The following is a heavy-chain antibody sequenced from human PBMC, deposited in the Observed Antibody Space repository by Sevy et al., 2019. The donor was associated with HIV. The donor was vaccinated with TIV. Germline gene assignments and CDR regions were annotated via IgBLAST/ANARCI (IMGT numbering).Heavy chain of an antibody. Sequence: ASVKVSCKASGYTFTGYYMHWVRQAPGQGLEWMGWINPNSGGTNYAQKFQGTVTMTRDTSISTAYMELSRLRSDDTAVYYCARDLRVGCGGDCYSHYYGMDVWGQGTTVTVSS. CDR3: ARDLRVGCGGDCYSHYYGMDV. V-gene: IGHV1-2*02. D-gene: IGHD2-21*02. CDR2: INPNSGGT. CDR1: GYTFTGYY. J-gene: IGHJ6*02.